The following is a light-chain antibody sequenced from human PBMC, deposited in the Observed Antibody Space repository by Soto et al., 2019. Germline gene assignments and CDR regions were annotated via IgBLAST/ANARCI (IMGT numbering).Light chain of an antibody. CDR3: QQRDSYPIT. J-gene: IGKJ5*01. CDR2: AAS. Sequence: DIQLTQSPYFLSTSVGDRVSITCRASQGISSFLAWYQQKPGKAPKLLIYAASTLQSGVPSRFSGSGSGTEFTLTISSLQPEDFATYYCQQRDSYPITFGQGTRLEIK. CDR1: QGISSF. V-gene: IGKV1-9*01.